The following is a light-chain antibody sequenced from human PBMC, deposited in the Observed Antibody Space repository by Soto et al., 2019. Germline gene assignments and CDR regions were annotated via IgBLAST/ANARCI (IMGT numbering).Light chain of an antibody. J-gene: IGKJ1*01. CDR2: AVS. CDR1: QDISSY. V-gene: IGKV1-9*01. CDR3: LQHHSYPQT. Sequence: DIQLTQSPSFLSASVGDRVTSTCRASQDISSYLAWYQQKPGKAPKRLIYAVSSLQSEVPSRFSGSGSGTEFTLTISSLQPEDVATYYCLQHHSYPQTFGQGTKVDI.